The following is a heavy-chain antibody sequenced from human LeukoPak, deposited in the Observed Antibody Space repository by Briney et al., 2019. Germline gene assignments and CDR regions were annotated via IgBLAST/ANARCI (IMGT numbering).Heavy chain of an antibody. D-gene: IGHD1-1*01. CDR1: GFTFSSYW. J-gene: IGHJ4*02. Sequence: AGGSLRLSCAASGFTFSSYWMHWVRQAPGKGLVWVSRINSDGSSTSYADSVKGRFTISRDNAKNTLYLQMNSLRAEDTAVYYCARARGTTGTYYFDYWGQGTLVTVSS. V-gene: IGHV3-74*01. CDR3: ARARGTTGTYYFDY. CDR2: INSDGSST.